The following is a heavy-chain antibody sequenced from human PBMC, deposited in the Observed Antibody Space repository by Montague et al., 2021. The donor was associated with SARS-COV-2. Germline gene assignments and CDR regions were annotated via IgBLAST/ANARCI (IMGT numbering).Heavy chain of an antibody. CDR3: ARHFPETLFGVVIHPGGMDV. CDR2: IYYSGST. CDR1: GGSISSYY. J-gene: IGHJ6*02. Sequence: SETLSLTCTVSGGSISSYYWGWIRQPPGKGLEWIGYIYYSGSTNYNPSLKSRVTISVDTSKNQFSLKLSSVTAADTAVYYCARHFPETLFGVVIHPGGMDVWGQGTTVTVSS. V-gene: IGHV4-59*08. D-gene: IGHD3-3*01.